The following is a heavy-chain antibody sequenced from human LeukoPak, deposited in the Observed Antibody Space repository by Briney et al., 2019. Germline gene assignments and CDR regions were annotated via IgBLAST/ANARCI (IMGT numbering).Heavy chain of an antibody. CDR2: IIPIFGTA. CDR3: ARGGPGGYYYGSGSYYKSFGNWFDP. J-gene: IGHJ5*02. Sequence: SVKVSCKASGGTFSSYAISWVRQAPGQGLEWMGGIIPIFGTANYAQKFQGRVTITADESTSTAYMGLSSLRSEDTAVYYCARGGPGGYYYGSGSYYKSFGNWFDPWGQGTLVTVSS. CDR1: GGTFSSYA. V-gene: IGHV1-69*13. D-gene: IGHD3-10*01.